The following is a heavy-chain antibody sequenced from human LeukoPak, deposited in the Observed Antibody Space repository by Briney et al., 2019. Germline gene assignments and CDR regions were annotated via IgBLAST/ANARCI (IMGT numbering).Heavy chain of an antibody. CDR1: GFSFSSYT. Sequence: GGSLRLSCAASGFSFSSYTMNWVRQAPGKGLEWVSSTSSSSSYIYYADLVKGRFTISRDNAKNSLHLQMNSLSAEDTAVYYCAKGPYYDFWSGSPDYWGQGTLVTVSS. D-gene: IGHD3-3*01. CDR3: AKGPYYDFWSGSPDY. V-gene: IGHV3-21*01. CDR2: TSSSSSYI. J-gene: IGHJ4*02.